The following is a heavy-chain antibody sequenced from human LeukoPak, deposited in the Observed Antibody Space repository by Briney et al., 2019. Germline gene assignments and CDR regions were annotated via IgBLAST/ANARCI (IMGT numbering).Heavy chain of an antibody. CDR3: ARDVVVVGTTPGY. J-gene: IGHJ4*02. Sequence: GASVKVSCKASEYTFTSYSTHWVRQAPGQGLEWMGMINPSGDSTKYAQKFQGRVIMTRDTSTSTVYMELSSLRSEDTAVYYCARDVVVVGTTPGYWGQGTLVIVSS. V-gene: IGHV1-46*01. D-gene: IGHD2-15*01. CDR1: EYTFTSYS. CDR2: INPSGDST.